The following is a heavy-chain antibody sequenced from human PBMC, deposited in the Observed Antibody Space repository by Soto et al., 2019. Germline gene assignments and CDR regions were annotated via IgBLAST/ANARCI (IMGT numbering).Heavy chain of an antibody. J-gene: IGHJ4*02. Sequence: QVPLVQSGAEVKKPGASVKVSCKASGYTFTSYGISWVRQAPGQGLEWMGWISAYNGNTNYAQKLQGRVTMTTDTSTSTAYMELRSLSSDDTAVYYCARSRRDPRVRYQKIFDYWGQGTLVTVSS. CDR3: ARSRRDPRVRYQKIFDY. D-gene: IGHD3-10*01. CDR1: GYTFTSYG. CDR2: ISAYNGNT. V-gene: IGHV1-18*01.